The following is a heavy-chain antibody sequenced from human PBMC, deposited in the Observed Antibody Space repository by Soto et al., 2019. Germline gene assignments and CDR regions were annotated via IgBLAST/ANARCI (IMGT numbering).Heavy chain of an antibody. J-gene: IGHJ4*02. D-gene: IGHD1-1*01. Sequence: QVHLVESGGGVAQPGRSLRLSCAASGSIFTGYGMHWVRQAPGKGLEWVAVIWVDGSNKYYADSVKGRFTISRDNSKNVLYLRMNSLRVEDTAVYYCARDGIGGTPFRGCLDYWGQGTLVTVSS. CDR2: IWVDGSNK. CDR3: ARDGIGGTPFRGCLDY. V-gene: IGHV3-33*01. CDR1: GSIFTGYG.